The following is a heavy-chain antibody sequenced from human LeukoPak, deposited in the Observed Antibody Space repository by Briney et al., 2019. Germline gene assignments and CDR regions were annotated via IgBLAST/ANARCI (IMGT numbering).Heavy chain of an antibody. Sequence: GESLRLSCAASGFTFSSYGMHWVRQAPGKGLEWVAVISYDGSNKYYADSVKGRFTISRDNSKNTLYLQMNSLRAEDTAVYYCAQGTYYYGSGSYSFGYWGQGTLVTASS. V-gene: IGHV3-30*18. J-gene: IGHJ4*02. CDR2: ISYDGSNK. CDR3: AQGTYYYGSGSYSFGY. CDR1: GFTFSSYG. D-gene: IGHD3-10*01.